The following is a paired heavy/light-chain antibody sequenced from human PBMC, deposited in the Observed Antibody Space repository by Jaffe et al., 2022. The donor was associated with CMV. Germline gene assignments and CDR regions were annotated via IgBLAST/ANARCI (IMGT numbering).Light chain of an antibody. V-gene: IGLV1-51*01. CDR3: GTWDTSLSAWV. CDR1: SSNIGNNY. Sequence: QSVLTQPPSVSAAPGQKVTISCSGSSSNIGNNYVSWYQQLPGTAPKLLIYENNKRPSGLPDRFSGSKSGTSATLGITGLQTGDEADYYCGTWDTSLSAWVFGGGTKLTVL. CDR2: ENN. J-gene: IGLJ3*02.
Heavy chain of an antibody. CDR3: ARDLHCISAGCPSGFPDY. CDR1: GFTFNKYG. J-gene: IGHJ4*02. V-gene: IGHV3-33*01. D-gene: IGHD2-2*01. Sequence: QVQLVESGGGVVQPGRSLRLSCAASGFTFNKYGMHWVRQAPGKGLEWVAMLWFDGNKKYYADSVKGRFTVSRDNSKNTLYLEMNSLRVEDTAVYYCARDLHCISAGCPSGFPDYWGQGTLVTVSS. CDR2: LWFDGNKK.